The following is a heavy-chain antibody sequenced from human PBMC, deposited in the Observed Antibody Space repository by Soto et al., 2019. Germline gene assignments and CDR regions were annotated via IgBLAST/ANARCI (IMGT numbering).Heavy chain of an antibody. V-gene: IGHV3-30*18. J-gene: IGHJ5*02. CDR2: ISYDGSNT. CDR1: GFTFSTYG. Sequence: GGSLRLSCAASGFTFSTYGMHWVRQAPGKGLEWVAVISYDGSNTYYADSVKGRFTISRDNSKNTLYLQINSLRAEDTAVYYCAKEYRIGGSNWLDAWGQGTLVTVSS. D-gene: IGHD1-26*01. CDR3: AKEYRIGGSNWLDA.